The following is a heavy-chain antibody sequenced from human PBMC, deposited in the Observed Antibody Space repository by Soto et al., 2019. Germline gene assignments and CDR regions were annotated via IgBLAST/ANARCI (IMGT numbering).Heavy chain of an antibody. Sequence: ASVKVSCKASGYSFTDYHIHWVRQAPGQGLEWLGRINPKSGGTSTAQKFQGWVIMTRDRSISTVYMELTRLRSDDTAVYFCARGHSTDCSNGVCSFFYNHEMDVWGQGTTVTVSS. CDR3: ARGHSTDCSNGVCSFFYNHEMDV. V-gene: IGHV1-2*04. CDR2: INPKSGGT. J-gene: IGHJ6*02. CDR1: GYSFTDYH. D-gene: IGHD2-8*01.